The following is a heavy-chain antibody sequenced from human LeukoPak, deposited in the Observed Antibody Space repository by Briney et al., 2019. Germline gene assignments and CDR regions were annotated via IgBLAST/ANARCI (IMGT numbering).Heavy chain of an antibody. V-gene: IGHV1-2*02. CDR2: INPNSGGT. D-gene: IGHD2-15*01. CDR1: GFTFTGYY. Sequence: ASVKVSCKASGFTFTGYYMHWVRQAPGQGLEWMGWINPNSGGTNYAQKFQGRVTMTRDTSISTAYMELSRLRSDDTAVYYCARGSDIVVVVATYYYGMDVWGQGTTVTVSS. J-gene: IGHJ6*02. CDR3: ARGSDIVVVVATYYYGMDV.